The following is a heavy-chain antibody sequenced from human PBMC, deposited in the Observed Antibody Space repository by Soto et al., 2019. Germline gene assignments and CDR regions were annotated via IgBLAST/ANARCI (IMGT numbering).Heavy chain of an antibody. CDR3: ATKTGGRWEDGMDV. CDR1: GGSISSSSYY. J-gene: IGHJ6*02. Sequence: QLQLQESGPGLVKPSETLSLTCTVSGGSISSSSYYWGWIRQPPGKGLEWIGSIYYSGSTYYNPSLMCRVTLSVDTSKHQFSLKLSSVTAADTAVYYCATKTGGRWEDGMDVWGQGTTVTVSS. D-gene: IGHD1-26*01. CDR2: IYYSGST. V-gene: IGHV4-39*01.